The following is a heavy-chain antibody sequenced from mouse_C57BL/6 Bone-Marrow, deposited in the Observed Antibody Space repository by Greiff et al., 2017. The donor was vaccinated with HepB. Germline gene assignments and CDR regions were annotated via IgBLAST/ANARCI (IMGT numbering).Heavy chain of an antibody. D-gene: IGHD1-1*01. Sequence: EVKLMESGPGLVKPSQSLSLTCSVTGYSITSGYYWNWIRQFPGNKLEWMGYISYDGSNNYNPSLKNRISITRDTSKNQFFLKLNSVTTEDTATYYCAREDSHYYGSSYGYAMDYWGQGTSVTVSS. CDR2: ISYDGSN. J-gene: IGHJ4*01. V-gene: IGHV3-6*01. CDR3: AREDSHYYGSSYGYAMDY. CDR1: GYSITSGYY.